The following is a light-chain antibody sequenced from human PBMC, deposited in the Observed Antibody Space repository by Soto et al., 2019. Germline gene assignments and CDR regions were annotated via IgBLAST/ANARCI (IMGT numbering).Light chain of an antibody. J-gene: IGLJ1*01. CDR1: ASTIGRNY. CDR2: RNS. Sequence: QSVLTQSPSASGTPGQRVTISCSGSASTIGRNYVYWYQQLPGTAPKLLIYRNSQRPSGVPDRFSGSKSGTSASLAISGLRPEDEADYYCAAWDDNLSGLYVFGAGTQLTVL. V-gene: IGLV1-47*01. CDR3: AAWDDNLSGLYV.